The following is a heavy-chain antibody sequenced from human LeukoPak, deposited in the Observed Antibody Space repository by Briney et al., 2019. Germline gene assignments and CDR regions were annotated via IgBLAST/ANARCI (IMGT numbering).Heavy chain of an antibody. V-gene: IGHV4-59*01. CDR3: AREFYDILTGYYYGMDV. Sequence: PSETLSLTCTVSGGSISSYYWSWIRQPPGKGLEWIGYIYYSGSTNYNPSLKSRVTISVGTSKNQFSLKLSSVTAADTAVYYCAREFYDILTGYYYGMDVWGKGTTVTVSS. CDR1: GGSISSYY. CDR2: IYYSGST. D-gene: IGHD3-9*01. J-gene: IGHJ6*04.